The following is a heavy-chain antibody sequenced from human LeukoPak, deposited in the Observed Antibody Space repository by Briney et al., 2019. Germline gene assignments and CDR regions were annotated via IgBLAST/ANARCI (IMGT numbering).Heavy chain of an antibody. V-gene: IGHV4-59*12. J-gene: IGHJ4*02. CDR2: IYYSGST. CDR3: ARAAVYSGYYSLYFDY. CDR1: GGSISSYY. Sequence: SETLSLTCTVSGGSISSYYWSWIRQPPGKGLEWIGYIYYSGSTNYNPSLKSRVTISVDTSKNQFSLKLSSVTAADTAVYYCARAAVYSGYYSLYFDYWGQGTLVTVSS. D-gene: IGHD3-22*01.